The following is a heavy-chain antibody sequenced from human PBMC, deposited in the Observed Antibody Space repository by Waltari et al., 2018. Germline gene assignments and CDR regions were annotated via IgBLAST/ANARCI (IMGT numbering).Heavy chain of an antibody. CDR3: AKDRGGYSYGPQQPY. Sequence: EVQLLESGGGLVQPGGSLRLSCAASGFTFSSYAMSWVRQAPGKGLEWVSVIYSGGSTYYADSVKGRFTISRDNSKNTLYLQMNSLRAEDTAVYYCAKDRGGYSYGPQQPYWGQGTLVTVSS. J-gene: IGHJ4*02. CDR1: GFTFSSYA. V-gene: IGHV3-23*03. CDR2: IYSGGST. D-gene: IGHD5-18*01.